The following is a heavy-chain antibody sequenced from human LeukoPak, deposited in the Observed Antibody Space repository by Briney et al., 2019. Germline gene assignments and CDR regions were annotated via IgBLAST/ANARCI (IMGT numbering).Heavy chain of an antibody. V-gene: IGHV5-51*01. J-gene: IGHJ4*02. D-gene: IGHD1-26*01. CDR1: GYSFTSYW. CDR2: IYPGDSDT. Sequence: PGGSLRLSCKGSGYSFTSYWIGWVRQMPGKGLEWMGIIYPGDSDTRYSPSFQGQVTISADKSISTAYLQWSSLKASDTAMYYCARSRRPAYSGSYPDHWGQGTLVTVSS. CDR3: ARSRRPAYSGSYPDH.